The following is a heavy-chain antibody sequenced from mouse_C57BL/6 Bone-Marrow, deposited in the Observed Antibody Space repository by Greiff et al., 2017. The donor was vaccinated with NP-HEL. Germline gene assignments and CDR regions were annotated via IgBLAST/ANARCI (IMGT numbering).Heavy chain of an antibody. D-gene: IGHD1-1*01. V-gene: IGHV1-85*01. CDR3: ARWYYGSSYGYFDV. Sequence: LVESGPELVKPGASVKLSCKASGYTFTSYDINWVKQRPGQGLEWIGWIYPRDGSTKYNEKFKGKATLTVDTSSSTAYMELHSLTSEDSAVYFCARWYYGSSYGYFDVWGTGTTVTVSS. J-gene: IGHJ1*03. CDR2: IYPRDGST. CDR1: GYTFTSYD.